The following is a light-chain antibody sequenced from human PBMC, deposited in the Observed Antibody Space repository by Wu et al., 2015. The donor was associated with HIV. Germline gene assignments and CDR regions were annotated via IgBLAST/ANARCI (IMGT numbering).Light chain of an antibody. CDR2: DAS. J-gene: IGKJ1*01. Sequence: AIQLTQSPSSLSASVGDTVTITCRTSQGVGRDLAWYQHKAGKAPKLLIYDASTLLSGVPSRFSGSGSGTDFTLTISSLQPEDVATYYCQKYNTAPWTFGQGTKVE. V-gene: IGKV1-13*02. CDR3: QKYNTAPWT. CDR1: QGVGRD.